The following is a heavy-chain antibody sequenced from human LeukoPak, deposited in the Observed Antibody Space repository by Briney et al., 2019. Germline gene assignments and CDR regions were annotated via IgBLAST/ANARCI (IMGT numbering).Heavy chain of an antibody. J-gene: IGHJ4*02. CDR1: GFNFSTYG. V-gene: IGHV3-21*04. CDR3: AKGTKPVMTIPDY. D-gene: IGHD1/OR15-1a*01. Sequence: GGSLRLSCAASGFNFSTYGMNWVRQAPGKGLEWVSSITGTSGVIYYADSVKGRFTVSRDNAKNSLFLQMNSLRAEDTAMYYCAKGTKPVMTIPDYWGQGILVTVSS. CDR2: ITGTSGVI.